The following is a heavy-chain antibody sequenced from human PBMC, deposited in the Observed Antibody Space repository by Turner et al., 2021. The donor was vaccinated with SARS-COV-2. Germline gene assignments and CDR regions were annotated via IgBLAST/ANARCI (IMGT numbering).Heavy chain of an antibody. CDR3: ARGFDP. Sequence: QVQLQESGPGLAKPSETLSLPCTVSGDSISSYYWSWIRQPPGKGLEWIGYIYYSVNTNYNPSLKSRVTISVDTSKNQFSLKLSSVTAADTAVYYCARGFDPWGQGTLVTVSS. J-gene: IGHJ5*02. V-gene: IGHV4-59*01. CDR2: IYYSVNT. CDR1: GDSISSYY.